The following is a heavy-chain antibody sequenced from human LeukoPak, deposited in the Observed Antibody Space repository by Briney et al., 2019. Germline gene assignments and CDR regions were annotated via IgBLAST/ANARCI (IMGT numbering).Heavy chain of an antibody. CDR3: ARRVVNNRNWYFDL. J-gene: IGHJ2*01. D-gene: IGHD4-23*01. Sequence: GESLKISCKGSGYSFSSNWIGWVRQMPGKGLEWMGIIYPGDSDTRYSPSFQGQVTISADKSINTAYLHWSSLKASDTAMYYCARRVVNNRNWYFDLWGRGTLVTVSS. CDR2: IYPGDSDT. CDR1: GYSFSSNW. V-gene: IGHV5-51*01.